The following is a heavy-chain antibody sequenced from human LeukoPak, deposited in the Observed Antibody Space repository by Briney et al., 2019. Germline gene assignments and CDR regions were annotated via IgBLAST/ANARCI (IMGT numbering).Heavy chain of an antibody. CDR2: INHSGST. CDR1: GGSFSGYY. J-gene: IGHJ4*02. D-gene: IGHD5-18*01. CDR3: ARGRIHLWLRGGRNFDY. Sequence: PSETLSLTCAVYGGSFSGYYWSWIRQPPGKGLEWIGEINHSGSTNYNPSLKSRVTISVDTSKNQLSLKLSSVTAADTAVYYCARGRIHLWLRGGRNFDYWGQGTLVTVSS. V-gene: IGHV4-34*01.